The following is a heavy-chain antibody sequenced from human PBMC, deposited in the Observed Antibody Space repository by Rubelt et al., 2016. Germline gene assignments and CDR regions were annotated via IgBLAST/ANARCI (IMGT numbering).Heavy chain of an antibody. CDR3: ASLGCSGSSCIVY. Sequence: QVRPQQWGAGLLKPSETLSLTCAVYGDSFSGFYWSWIRQPPGKGLEWIGEINHGGSTNFNPSLKSRLTMSVDTSKSQFSLNRTSVTAADTAVYYCASLGCSGSSCIVYWGQGTLVTVSS. CDR2: INHGGST. D-gene: IGHD2-2*01. J-gene: IGHJ4*02. CDR1: GDSFSGFY. V-gene: IGHV4-34*02.